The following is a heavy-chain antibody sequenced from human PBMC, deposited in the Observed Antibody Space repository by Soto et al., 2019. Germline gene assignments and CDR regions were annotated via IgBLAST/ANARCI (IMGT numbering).Heavy chain of an antibody. Sequence: RASVKVSCKASGYTFTSYGIRWVRQAPGQGLEWMGWISAYNGNTNYAQKLQGRVTMTTDTSTSTAYMELRSLRSDDTAVYYCARGPPLPYDSSGYYSSYYYYGMDVWGQGTTVTVSS. CDR3: ARGPPLPYDSSGYYSSYYYYGMDV. CDR1: GYTFTSYG. J-gene: IGHJ6*02. CDR2: ISAYNGNT. V-gene: IGHV1-18*04. D-gene: IGHD3-22*01.